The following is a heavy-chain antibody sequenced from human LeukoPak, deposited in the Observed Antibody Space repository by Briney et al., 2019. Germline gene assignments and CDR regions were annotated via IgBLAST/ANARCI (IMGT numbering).Heavy chain of an antibody. CDR3: ARTSIAARRANAFDI. D-gene: IGHD6-6*01. CDR1: GGSISNYY. V-gene: IGHV4-59*12. Sequence: SETLSLTCTVSGGSISNYYWSWIRQPPGKGLEWIGYISYSGSTNYSPSLKSRVTISVDTSKNQFSLKLSSVTAADTAVYYCARTSIAARRANAFDIWGQGTMVTVSS. J-gene: IGHJ3*02. CDR2: ISYSGST.